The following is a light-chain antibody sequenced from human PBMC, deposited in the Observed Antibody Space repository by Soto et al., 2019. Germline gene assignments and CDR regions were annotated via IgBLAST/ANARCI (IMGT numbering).Light chain of an antibody. CDR3: CAFVRSNALL. J-gene: IGLJ2*01. V-gene: IGLV2-23*01. Sequence: QSALTQPASVSGSPGQSITISCTGTSSDVGSYNLVSWYQHHPGKAPKFIIYEDNKRPSGVSNRFSGSKSGNTASLTISGLRAEDEADYYCCAFVRSNALLFGGGTKVTVL. CDR2: EDN. CDR1: SSDVGSYNL.